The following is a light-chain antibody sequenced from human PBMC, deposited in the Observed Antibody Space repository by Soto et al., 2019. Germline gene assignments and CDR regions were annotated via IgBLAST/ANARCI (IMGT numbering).Light chain of an antibody. CDR2: DTN. CDR3: GTWDSSLSAEV. Sequence: QSVLTQPPSVSAAPGQKVTISCPGSSSNIGNNYVSWYQQFPGTAPKLLICDTNQRPSGIPDRFSGSKSGTSATLAITGLQAGDEADYYCGTWDSSLSAEVFGGGTKLTVL. J-gene: IGLJ2*01. V-gene: IGLV1-51*01. CDR1: SSNIGNNY.